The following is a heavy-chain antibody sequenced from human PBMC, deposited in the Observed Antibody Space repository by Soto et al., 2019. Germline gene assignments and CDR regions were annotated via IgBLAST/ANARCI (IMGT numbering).Heavy chain of an antibody. J-gene: IGHJ2*01. CDR1: GGTFSSHA. CDR2: IIPIFGTA. V-gene: IGHV1-69*06. CDR3: ARGYSSGWSPYDL. D-gene: IGHD6-19*01. Sequence: PVKVSFKASGGTFSSHAISRVRQAPGQGLEWMGGIIPIFGTANYAQKFQGRVTITADKSTSTAYMELSSLRSEDTAVYYCARGYSSGWSPYDLWGRGTLVTVSS.